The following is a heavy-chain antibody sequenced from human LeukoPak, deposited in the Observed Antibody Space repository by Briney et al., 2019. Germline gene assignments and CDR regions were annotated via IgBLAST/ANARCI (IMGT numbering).Heavy chain of an antibody. CDR3: ARDRGGATYDTFDY. V-gene: IGHV1-3*03. CDR2: INAGNGNT. Sequence: ASVKVSCKASGYTFTGYYMHWVRQAPGQRLEWMGWINAGNGNTKYSQEFQGRVTITRDTSASTAYMELSSLRSEDTAVYYCARDRGGATYDTFDYWGQGTLVTVSS. J-gene: IGHJ4*02. D-gene: IGHD1-26*01. CDR1: GYTFTGYY.